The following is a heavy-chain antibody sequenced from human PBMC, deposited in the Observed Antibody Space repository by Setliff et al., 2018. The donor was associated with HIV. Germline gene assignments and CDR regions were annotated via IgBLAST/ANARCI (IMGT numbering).Heavy chain of an antibody. D-gene: IGHD3-10*01. CDR2: MNPNSGVS. V-gene: IGHV1-8*02. CDR1: GHTFTNYD. CDR3: ARGKGVGGVVITGGLDV. Sequence: EASVKVSCKPPGHTFTNYDVHWMRQAPGQGLEWMGWMNPNSGVSGYALKFQDRVTMTRDTSISTAYMELSSLTSEDTAVYYCARGKGVGGVVITGGLDVWGKGTTVTVSS. J-gene: IGHJ6*04.